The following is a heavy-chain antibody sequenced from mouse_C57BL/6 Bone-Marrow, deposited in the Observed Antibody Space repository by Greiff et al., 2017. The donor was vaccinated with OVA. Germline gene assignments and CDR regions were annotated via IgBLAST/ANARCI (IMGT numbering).Heavy chain of an antibody. CDR3: ARRGGTRYFDV. J-gene: IGHJ1*03. CDR2: IYPGDGDT. Sequence: QVQLQQSGPELVKPGASVKISCKASGYAFSSSWMNWVKQRPGKGLEWIGRIYPGDGDTNYNGKFKGKATLTADKSSSTAYMQLSSLTSEDSAVYFCARRGGTRYFDVWGTGTTVTVSS. D-gene: IGHD4-1*01. V-gene: IGHV1-82*01. CDR1: GYAFSSSW.